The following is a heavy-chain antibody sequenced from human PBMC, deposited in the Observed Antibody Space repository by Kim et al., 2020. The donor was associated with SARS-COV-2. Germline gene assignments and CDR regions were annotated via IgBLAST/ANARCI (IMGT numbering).Heavy chain of an antibody. J-gene: IGHJ4*02. CDR3: ARVNDYGYVDFDY. V-gene: IGHV4-31*02. D-gene: IGHD4-17*01. Sequence: YNPSLKSRVTISVDTSKNQFSLKLSSVTAADTAVYYCARVNDYGYVDFDYWGQGTLVTVSS.